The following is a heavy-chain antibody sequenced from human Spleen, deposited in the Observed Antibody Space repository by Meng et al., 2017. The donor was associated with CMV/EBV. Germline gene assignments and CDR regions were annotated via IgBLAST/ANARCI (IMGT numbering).Heavy chain of an antibody. CDR1: GFTFSRYW. V-gene: IGHV3-7*01. CDR2: IKQDGSEK. Sequence: GGSLRLSCAASGFTFSRYWMSWVRQAPGKGLEWLANIKQDGSEKYYVDSVKGRFSISRDNAKKSLYLQMNTLGAEDTAVYYCARARYNWNEPIDYWGQGTLVTVS. J-gene: IGHJ4*02. CDR3: ARARYNWNEPIDY. D-gene: IGHD1-1*01.